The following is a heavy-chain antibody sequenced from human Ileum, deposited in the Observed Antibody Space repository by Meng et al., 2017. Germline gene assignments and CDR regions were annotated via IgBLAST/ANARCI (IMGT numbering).Heavy chain of an antibody. CDR2: ICTSGSN. Sequence: HVQLQEAAPGDVMPTDSLSLTGTCQAGAISCTYWGLLWLPPGKGLEWVGLICTSGSNNYTPSLKSRVTMSVDTSKNQFSLKLSSVTAADTAVYYCARDVVPTVTYYYNWFDPWGQGTLVTVSS. CDR1: AGAISCTY. J-gene: IGHJ5*02. D-gene: IGHD4-17*01. CDR3: ARDVVPTVTYYYNWFDP. V-gene: IGHV4-4*07.